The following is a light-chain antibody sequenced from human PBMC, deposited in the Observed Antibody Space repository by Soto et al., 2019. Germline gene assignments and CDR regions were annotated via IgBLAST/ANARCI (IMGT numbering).Light chain of an antibody. CDR3: QQYDSSPLYT. CDR1: QSVSSSY. J-gene: IGKJ2*01. Sequence: EIVLTQSPGTLSLSPGERATLSCRASQSVSSSYLAWYQQKPGQAPRLLIYGASSMATGIPGRFSGSGSGTDFTLTISRLEPEDCAVYYCQQYDSSPLYTFGQGTKLEIK. CDR2: GAS. V-gene: IGKV3-20*01.